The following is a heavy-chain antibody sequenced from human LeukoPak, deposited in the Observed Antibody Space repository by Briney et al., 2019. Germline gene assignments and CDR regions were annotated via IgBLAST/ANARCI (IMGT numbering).Heavy chain of an antibody. V-gene: IGHV3-48*03. J-gene: IGHJ3*02. CDR1: GFTFSSYE. CDR2: ISSSGSTI. CDR3: ARVYYGSDDAFDI. Sequence: GGSLRLSCAASGFTFSSYEMNWVRQAPGKGLEWVSYISSSGSTIYYADSVKGRFTISRDNAKNSLYLQMNSLRAEDTAVYYCARVYYGSDDAFDIWGQGTMVTVSS. D-gene: IGHD3-10*01.